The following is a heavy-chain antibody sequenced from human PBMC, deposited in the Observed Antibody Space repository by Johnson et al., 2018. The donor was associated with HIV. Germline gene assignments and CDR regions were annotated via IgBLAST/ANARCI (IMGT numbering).Heavy chain of an antibody. CDR2: IRYDGSNK. CDR1: EFTFSTYG. V-gene: IGHV3-30*02. Sequence: QVQLVESGGGVVQPGGSLRLSCAASEFTFSTYGMHWVRQAPGKGLEWVAFIRYDGSNKYYADSVKGRFTISRDNSKNTLYLQMNSLRAEDTAVYYCAREARIVVVEPSDAFDIWGQGTMVTVSS. CDR3: AREARIVVVEPSDAFDI. D-gene: IGHD3-22*01. J-gene: IGHJ3*02.